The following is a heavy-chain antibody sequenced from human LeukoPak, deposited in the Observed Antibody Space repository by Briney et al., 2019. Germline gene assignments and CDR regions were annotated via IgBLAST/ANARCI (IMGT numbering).Heavy chain of an antibody. CDR2: IYYSGTT. CDR1: GGSISSGGYY. V-gene: IGHV4-31*03. J-gene: IGHJ4*02. CDR3: ARSGTVTTWNY. Sequence: SETLSLTCTVSGGSISSGGYYWSWIRQHPGKGLEGFGCIYYSGTTYYHPSLTSRVAISVDTSKNQFSLKLSSVTAADTAVYYCARSGTVTTWNYWGQGTLVTVSS. D-gene: IGHD4-17*01.